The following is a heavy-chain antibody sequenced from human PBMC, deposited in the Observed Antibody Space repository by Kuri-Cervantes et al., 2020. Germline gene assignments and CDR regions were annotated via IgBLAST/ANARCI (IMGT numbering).Heavy chain of an antibody. J-gene: IGHJ6*02. Sequence: GESLKISCAASGFTFDDYAMHWVRQAPGKGLEWVSAISGSGGSTYYADSVKGRFTISRDNAKNSLYLQMNSLRAEDTAVYYCARDLQVQLEGTMDVWGQGTTVTVSS. CDR3: ARDLQVQLEGTMDV. CDR1: GFTFDDYA. V-gene: IGHV3-23*01. D-gene: IGHD1-1*01. CDR2: ISGSGGST.